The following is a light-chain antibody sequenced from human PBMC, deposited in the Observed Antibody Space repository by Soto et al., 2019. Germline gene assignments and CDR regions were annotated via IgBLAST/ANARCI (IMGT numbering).Light chain of an antibody. Sequence: DIQMTQSPSSLSASLGDRVTITCRASQNIDNYLNWYQQKPGKAPKLLIYATSTLQSGVPVRFSGSASGTDFTLTIRNMQREDFATYYCQQSYSTPRTVGQGTKVDIK. J-gene: IGKJ1*01. V-gene: IGKV1-39*01. CDR1: QNIDNY. CDR2: ATS. CDR3: QQSYSTPRT.